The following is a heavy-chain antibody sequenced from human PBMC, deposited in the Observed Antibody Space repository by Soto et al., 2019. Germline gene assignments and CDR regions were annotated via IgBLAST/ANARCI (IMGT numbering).Heavy chain of an antibody. V-gene: IGHV1-69*19. D-gene: IGHD2-15*01. CDR1: GGTFRSSA. CDR2: IIPIFGTA. CDR3: ARSQGGSSSLDIYYYYYYGMDV. J-gene: IGHJ6*02. Sequence: QVQLVQSGAVVKKPGSSVKVSCKAPGGTFRSSAISWVRQAPGQGIERMGGIIPIFGTANYAQMFQGRVTITEDESTSTGYMELSSLRSEDPAVDYCARSQGGSSSLDIYYYYYYGMDVWGQGTTVTVSS.